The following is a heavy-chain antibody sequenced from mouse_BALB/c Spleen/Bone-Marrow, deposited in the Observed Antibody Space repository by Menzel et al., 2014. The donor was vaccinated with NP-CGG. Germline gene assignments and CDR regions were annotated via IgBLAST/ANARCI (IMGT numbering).Heavy chain of an antibody. CDR2: IRNKANGYTT. V-gene: IGHV7-3*02. CDR3: ARDRGGLLFDY. J-gene: IGHJ2*01. D-gene: IGHD1-1*01. Sequence: EVMLVESRGGLVQPGGSLRLSCATSGFTFTDYYMNWVRQPPGKALEWLGFIRNKANGYTTEYSASVKGRFTISRDNSQSILYLQMNTLRAEDSATYYCARDRGGLLFDYWGQGTTLTVSS. CDR1: GFTFTDYY.